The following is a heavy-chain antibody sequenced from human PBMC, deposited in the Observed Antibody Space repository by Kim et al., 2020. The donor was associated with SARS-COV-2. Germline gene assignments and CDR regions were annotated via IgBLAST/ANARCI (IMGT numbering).Heavy chain of an antibody. D-gene: IGHD6-19*01. CDR1: GGTFSSYA. CDR3: ATTPDPGIAVAGTLRYYYYDGMDV. Sequence: SVKVSCKASGGTFSSYAISWVRQAPGQGLEWMGGIIPIFGTANYAQKFQGRVTITADESTSTAYMELSSLRSEDTAVYYCATTPDPGIAVAGTLRYYYYDGMDVWGQGTTVTVSS. J-gene: IGHJ6*02. V-gene: IGHV1-69*13. CDR2: IIPIFGTA.